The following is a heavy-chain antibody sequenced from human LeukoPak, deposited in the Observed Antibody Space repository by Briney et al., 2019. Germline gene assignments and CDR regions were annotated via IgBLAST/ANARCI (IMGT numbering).Heavy chain of an antibody. J-gene: IGHJ4*02. V-gene: IGHV3-21*01. CDR1: GFTFSSYS. CDR3: AREPAYYYDSSGYCDY. CDR2: ISSSSSYI. D-gene: IGHD3-22*01. Sequence: GGSLRLSCAASGFTFSSYSMNWVRQAPGKGLEWVSSISSSSSYIYYADSVKGRFTISRDNAKNSLYLQMNSLRAEDTAVYYCAREPAYYYDSSGYCDYWGQGTLVTVSS.